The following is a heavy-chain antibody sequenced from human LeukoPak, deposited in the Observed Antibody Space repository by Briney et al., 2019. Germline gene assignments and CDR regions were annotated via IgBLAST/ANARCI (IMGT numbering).Heavy chain of an antibody. CDR1: GGSISSYY. Sequence: PSETLSLTCTVSGGSISSYYWSWIRQPPGKGLEWIGYIYYSGSTNYNPSLKSRVTISVDTSKNQFSLKLSSVTAADTAVYYCARRVRSYGPNWYFDLWGRDTLVTVSS. D-gene: IGHD5-18*01. CDR2: IYYSGST. CDR3: ARRVRSYGPNWYFDL. V-gene: IGHV4-59*01. J-gene: IGHJ2*01.